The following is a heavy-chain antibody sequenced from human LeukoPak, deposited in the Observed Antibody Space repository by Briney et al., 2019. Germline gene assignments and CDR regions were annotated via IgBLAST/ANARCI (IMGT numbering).Heavy chain of an antibody. Sequence: SETLSLTCTVSGDSINSHSYYWGWIRQPPGKGLEWIGSVYYDGTSYSNPTLMSRVAVFADPSRDQFSLDLTFVTAADTALYYCVRHISTNTGYFDSCGQGTLVSVSS. CDR1: GDSINSHSYY. CDR3: VRHISTNTGYFDS. D-gene: IGHD5-24*01. V-gene: IGHV4-39*01. J-gene: IGHJ4*02. CDR2: VYYDGTS.